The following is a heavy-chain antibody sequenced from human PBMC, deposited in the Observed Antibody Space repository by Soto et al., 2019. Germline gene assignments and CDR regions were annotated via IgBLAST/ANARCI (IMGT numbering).Heavy chain of an antibody. CDR1: YGSISGSGVF. Sequence: SETLSLTCTVSYGSISGSGVFWGWVHQPPGKGLEWIGSIDYSGTAYFNPSLGTRVTFPVDTSKNQFSLTLYSVTSADTAVYYCARTTGRHLDFWGQGILVTVSS. CDR2: IDYSGTA. V-gene: IGHV4-39*01. J-gene: IGHJ4*02. CDR3: ARTTGRHLDF. D-gene: IGHD4-4*01.